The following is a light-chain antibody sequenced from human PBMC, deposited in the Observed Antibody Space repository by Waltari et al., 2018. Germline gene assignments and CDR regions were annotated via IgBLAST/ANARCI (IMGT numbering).Light chain of an antibody. J-gene: IGKJ4*01. CDR2: DTS. CDR1: HSVTNY. Sequence: DIVLTQAPAILSLSPGERASLSSRASHSVTNYLACYEQTPGQAPRRLIYDTSNRATGIPARFSGSGFGTDFTLTICSLEPEDFAVYYCQQRRDWPLTFGGGTKVEIK. V-gene: IGKV3-11*01. CDR3: QQRRDWPLT.